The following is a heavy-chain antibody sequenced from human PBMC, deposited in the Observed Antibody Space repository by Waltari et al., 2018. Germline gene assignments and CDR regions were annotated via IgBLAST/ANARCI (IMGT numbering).Heavy chain of an antibody. CDR1: GFTFSSYA. D-gene: IGHD6-19*01. V-gene: IGHV3-23*01. J-gene: IGHJ4*02. Sequence: EVQLLESGGGLVQPGGSLRLSCAASGFTFSSYAMSWVRQAPGKGLEWGSAISGRGGSTYYADSVKGRFTISRDNSKNTLYLQMNSLRAEDTAVYYCAKETVSSGWLIDYWGQGTLVTVSS. CDR3: AKETVSSGWLIDY. CDR2: ISGRGGST.